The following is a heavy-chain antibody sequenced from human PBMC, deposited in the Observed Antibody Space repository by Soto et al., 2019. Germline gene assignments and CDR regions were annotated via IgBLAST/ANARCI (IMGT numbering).Heavy chain of an antibody. J-gene: IGHJ6*02. V-gene: IGHV3-53*01. Sequence: LRLSCAASGFTVSSNYMSWVRQAPGKGLEWVSVIYSGGSTYYADSVEGRFTISRDNSKNTLYLQMNSLRAEDTAVYYCARDLRDSSGWYTYYYGMDVWGQGTTVTVSS. D-gene: IGHD6-19*01. CDR2: IYSGGST. CDR1: GFTVSSNY. CDR3: ARDLRDSSGWYTYYYGMDV.